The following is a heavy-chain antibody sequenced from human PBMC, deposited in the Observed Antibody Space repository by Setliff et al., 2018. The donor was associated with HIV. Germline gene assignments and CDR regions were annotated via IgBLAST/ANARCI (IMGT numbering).Heavy chain of an antibody. CDR3: ARHRSQWGSETYYEDWFDP. V-gene: IGHV4-34*01. Sequence: SETLSLTCAAYGGSLSGYTWSWIRQTQGKGLEWIGEVHYSGGPAYNPSPQSRVAISVDMYRNQFFLRLTSVTAADTSVYDCARHRSQWGSETYYEDWFDPWGQGTLVTVSS. D-gene: IGHD3-10*01. CDR2: VHYSGGP. CDR1: GGSLSGYT. J-gene: IGHJ5*02.